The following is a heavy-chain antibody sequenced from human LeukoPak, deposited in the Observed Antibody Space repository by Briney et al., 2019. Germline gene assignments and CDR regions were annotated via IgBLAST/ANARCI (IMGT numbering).Heavy chain of an antibody. J-gene: IGHJ5*02. D-gene: IGHD3-10*01. Sequence: GGSLRLSCAASGFTFSSYWMHWVRQAPGKGLVWVSRINSDGSSTNYADSVKGRFTISRDNAKNTLYLQMNSLRAEDTAVYYCAREGEYYYGSGSHNNWFDPRGQGTLVTVSS. CDR1: GFTFSSYW. CDR3: AREGEYYYGSGSHNNWFDP. V-gene: IGHV3-74*01. CDR2: INSDGSST.